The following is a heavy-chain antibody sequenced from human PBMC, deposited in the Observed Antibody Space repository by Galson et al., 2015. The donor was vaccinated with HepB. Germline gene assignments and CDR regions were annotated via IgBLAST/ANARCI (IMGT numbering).Heavy chain of an antibody. D-gene: IGHD3-16*01. CDR1: GFTFSSYA. CDR3: ATLGVYYYGMDV. J-gene: IGHJ6*02. Sequence: SLRLSCAASGFTFSSYAMYWVRQAPGKGLEWVAVISYDGSNKYYADSVKGRFTISRDNSKNTLYLQMNSLRAEDTAVYYCATLGVYYYGMDVWGQGTTVTVSS. V-gene: IGHV3-30-3*01. CDR2: ISYDGSNK.